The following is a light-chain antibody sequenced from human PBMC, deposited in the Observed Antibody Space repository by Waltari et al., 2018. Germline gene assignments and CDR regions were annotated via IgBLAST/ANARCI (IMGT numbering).Light chain of an antibody. J-gene: IGLJ2*01. Sequence: NLMLTQPHSVSESPGKTVTIPCTPSSGSIATHSVQWYQQRPGGSPTTVIYEGNQRPYGVPDRFSGSIDTSSDSASLTISGLRPEDEADYYCQSYDNNNPVVFGGGTKLIVL. CDR2: EGN. CDR3: QSYDNNNPVV. V-gene: IGLV6-57*01. CDR1: SGSIATHS.